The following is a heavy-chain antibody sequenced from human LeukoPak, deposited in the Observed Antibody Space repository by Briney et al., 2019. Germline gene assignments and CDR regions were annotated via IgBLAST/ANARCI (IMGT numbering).Heavy chain of an antibody. J-gene: IGHJ6*03. V-gene: IGHV4-4*07. CDR1: GGSISSYY. CDR2: IYTSGST. D-gene: IGHD6-13*01. Sequence: SETLSLTCTVSGGSISSYYWSWTRQPAGKGLEWIGRIYTSGSTNYNPSLKSRVTMSVDTSKNQFSLKLSSVTAADTAVYYCSGRYSSSWSYYYYYMDVWGKGTTVNISS. CDR3: SGRYSSSWSYYYYYMDV.